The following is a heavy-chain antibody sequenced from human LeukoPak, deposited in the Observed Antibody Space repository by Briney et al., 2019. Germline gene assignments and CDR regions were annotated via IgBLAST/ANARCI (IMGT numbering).Heavy chain of an antibody. CDR3: ARGPPDY. Sequence: GGSLRLSCAASGFTFSGHYMDWVRQAPGKGLEWVGRTRNKANSYTTEYAASVKGRFTISRDDSKNSLYLQMNSLKTEDTAVYYCARGPPDYWGQGTLVTVSA. CDR1: GFTFSGHY. J-gene: IGHJ4*02. V-gene: IGHV3-72*01. D-gene: IGHD1-14*01. CDR2: TRNKANSYTT.